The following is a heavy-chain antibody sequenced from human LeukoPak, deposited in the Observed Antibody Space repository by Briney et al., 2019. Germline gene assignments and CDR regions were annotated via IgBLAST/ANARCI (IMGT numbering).Heavy chain of an antibody. D-gene: IGHD4-17*01. CDR2: IHKTGTT. CDR3: ARVIRYGDHDY. CDR1: GGSISSAGYH. J-gene: IGHJ4*02. Sequence: SETLSLTCTVSGGSISSAGYHWSWIRQHPGQGLEWIGYIHKTGTTYYNPSLKSLLTISVDTSKNQFSLKLSSVTAADTAVYYCARVIRYGDHDYWGQGTLVTVSS. V-gene: IGHV4-31*01.